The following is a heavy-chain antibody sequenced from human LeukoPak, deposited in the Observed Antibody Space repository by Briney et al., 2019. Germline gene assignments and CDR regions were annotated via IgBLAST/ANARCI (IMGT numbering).Heavy chain of an antibody. CDR1: GDSLSSNSAA. CDR2: TYYRSKWYN. V-gene: IGHV6-1*01. CDR3: ARDKRGYYYGSGLNWFDP. Sequence: SQTLSLTCALSGDSLSSNSAAWNWIRQSPSGGLEWLGRTYYRSKWYNDYAVSVKSRITINPDTSKNQFSLQLNSVTPEDTAVYYCARDKRGYYYGSGLNWFDPWGQGTLVTVSS. D-gene: IGHD3-10*01. J-gene: IGHJ5*02.